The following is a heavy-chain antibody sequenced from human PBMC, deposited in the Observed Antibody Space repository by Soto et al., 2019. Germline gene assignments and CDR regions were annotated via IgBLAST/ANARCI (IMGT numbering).Heavy chain of an antibody. CDR2: FSRNGYST. CDR3: AKEGQLSLGRYFDY. Sequence: PGGSLRLSCAASGFTFRSYAMSWVRQAPGKGLQWVSTFSRNGYSTDYADSVKGRFTISKDNSKDTLYLQMSSLRAEDTAVYYCAKEGQLSLGRYFDYWRQGTLVTVSS. D-gene: IGHD1-1*01. V-gene: IGHV3-23*01. CDR1: GFTFRSYA. J-gene: IGHJ4*02.